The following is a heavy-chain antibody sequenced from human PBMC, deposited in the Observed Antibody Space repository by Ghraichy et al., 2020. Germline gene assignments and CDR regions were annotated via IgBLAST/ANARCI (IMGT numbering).Heavy chain of an antibody. CDR3: ASQSGYNYAYWFDP. CDR2: INHSGST. CDR1: GGSFSGYY. Sequence: SETLSLTCAVYGGSFSGYYWSWIRQPPGKGLEWIGEINHSGSTNYNPSLKSRVTISVDTSKNQFSLKLSSVTAADTAVYYCASQSGYNYAYWFDPWGQGTLVTVSS. J-gene: IGHJ5*02. V-gene: IGHV4-34*01. D-gene: IGHD5-18*01.